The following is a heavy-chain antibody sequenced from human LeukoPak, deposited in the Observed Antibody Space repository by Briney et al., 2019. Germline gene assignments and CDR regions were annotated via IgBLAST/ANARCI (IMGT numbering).Heavy chain of an antibody. V-gene: IGHV3-21*01. Sequence: GGSLRLSCAASGFTFSSYTMNWVRRAPGKGLEWVSSISSSSSYIYYADSVKGRFTISRDNAKNSLYLQMNSLRAEDTAVYYCARAGNYYGRHTNWFDPWGQGTLVTVSS. J-gene: IGHJ5*02. CDR2: ISSSSSYI. D-gene: IGHD3-10*01. CDR3: ARAGNYYGRHTNWFDP. CDR1: GFTFSSYT.